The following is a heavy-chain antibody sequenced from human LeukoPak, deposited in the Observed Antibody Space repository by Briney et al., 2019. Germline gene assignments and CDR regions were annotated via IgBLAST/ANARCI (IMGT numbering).Heavy chain of an antibody. CDR3: ARWGSGYDSRYYFDY. D-gene: IGHD5-12*01. J-gene: IGHJ4*02. Sequence: GASVKVSCKASGYTFTSYGISWARQAPGQGLEWMGWISAYNGNTNYAQKPQGRVTMTTDTSTSTAYMGLRSLRSDDTAVYYCARWGSGYDSRYYFDYWGQGTLVTVSS. CDR2: ISAYNGNT. V-gene: IGHV1-18*04. CDR1: GYTFTSYG.